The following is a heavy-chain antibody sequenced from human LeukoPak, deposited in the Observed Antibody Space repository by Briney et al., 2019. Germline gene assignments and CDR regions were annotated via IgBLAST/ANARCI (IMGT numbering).Heavy chain of an antibody. J-gene: IGHJ4*02. CDR3: AKYYYDSSGDC. V-gene: IGHV3-33*02. Sequence: PGRSLRLSCAVSGFTFSNYGMHWVRQAPGKGLEWVAVIWYDGSQKYYADSVKGRFTIYRDDSTNTLFLQMNSLRVEDTAVYYCAKYYYDSSGDCWGQGTLVTVSS. D-gene: IGHD3-22*01. CDR1: GFTFSNYG. CDR2: IWYDGSQK.